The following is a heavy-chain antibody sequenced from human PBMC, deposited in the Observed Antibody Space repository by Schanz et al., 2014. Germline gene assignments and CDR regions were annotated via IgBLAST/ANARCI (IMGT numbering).Heavy chain of an antibody. Sequence: EVQLVESGGGLIQPGGSLRLSCAASGFIFGSSVMAWVRQAPGKGLEWVSSINTGGDSTYYADSVKGRFTISRDNSKNTLYLQMNSLRAEDTAVYYCAKTPREYCNYDNCPNWFDSWGQGTLVTASS. V-gene: IGHV3-23*04. CDR2: INTGGDST. D-gene: IGHD2-15*01. CDR1: GFIFGSSV. J-gene: IGHJ5*01. CDR3: AKTPREYCNYDNCPNWFDS.